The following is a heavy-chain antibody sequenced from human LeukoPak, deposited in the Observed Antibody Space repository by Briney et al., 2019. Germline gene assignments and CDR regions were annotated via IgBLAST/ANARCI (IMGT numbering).Heavy chain of an antibody. CDR2: ISGSGGST. CDR1: GFTFSSYA. V-gene: IGHV3-23*01. D-gene: IGHD6-13*01. CDR3: AKLARIAAAGTDPSPFDY. Sequence: GGSLRLSCAASGFTFSSYAMSWVRQAPGKGLEWVSAISGSGGSTYYADSVKGRFTTSRDNSKNTLYLQMNSLRAEDTAVYYCAKLARIAAAGTDPSPFDYWGQGTLVTVSS. J-gene: IGHJ4*02.